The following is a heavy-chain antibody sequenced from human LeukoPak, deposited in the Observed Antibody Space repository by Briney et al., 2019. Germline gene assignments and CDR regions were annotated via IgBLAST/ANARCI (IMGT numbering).Heavy chain of an antibody. CDR2: INYSGST. Sequence: SETLSLTCTVSGGSISSYYWSWIRQPPGKGLEWVGYINYSGSTDYSPSLKSRVTISINTSKNQFSLKLSSVTATDTAVYYCARRDLLSGIDCWGQGTLVTVSS. CDR1: GGSISSYY. D-gene: IGHD3-3*01. J-gene: IGHJ4*02. V-gene: IGHV4-59*12. CDR3: ARRDLLSGIDC.